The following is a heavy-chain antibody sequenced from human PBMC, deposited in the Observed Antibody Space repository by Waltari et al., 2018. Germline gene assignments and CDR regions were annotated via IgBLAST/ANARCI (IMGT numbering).Heavy chain of an antibody. CDR1: EYTFTSSY. D-gene: IGHD2-21*01. V-gene: IGHV1-46*01. Sequence: QVQLVQSGAEVKKPGASVKISCKTSEYTFTSSYIHWVRQAPGQGLEWMGIINPRGGRPSYGQKFQGRVTMTRDTSTSTVYMELSSLRSEDTAVYYCARDTGALWMDVWGQGTTVTVSS. J-gene: IGHJ6*02. CDR2: INPRGGRP. CDR3: ARDTGALWMDV.